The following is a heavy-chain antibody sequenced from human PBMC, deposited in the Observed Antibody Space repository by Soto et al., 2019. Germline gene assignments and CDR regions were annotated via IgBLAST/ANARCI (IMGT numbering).Heavy chain of an antibody. D-gene: IGHD6-13*01. V-gene: IGHV4-34*01. J-gene: IGHJ4*02. CDR2: INHSGST. CDR3: ASGGNRIAAAGTPPLDY. Sequence: SETLSLTCAVYGGSFSGYYWSWIRQPPGKGLEWIGEINHSGSTNYNPSLKSRVTISVDTSKNQYSLKLSYVTAADTAVYYWASGGNRIAAAGTPPLDYWGQGTLVTVSS. CDR1: GGSFSGYY.